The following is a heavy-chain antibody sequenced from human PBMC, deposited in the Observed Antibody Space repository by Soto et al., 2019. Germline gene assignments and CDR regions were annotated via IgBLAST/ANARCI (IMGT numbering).Heavy chain of an antibody. J-gene: IGHJ6*02. CDR2: ISSSSSYT. D-gene: IGHD2-15*01. V-gene: IGHV3-11*06. CDR1: GFTFSDYY. CDR3: GRVPGFAVAPYYSYGMDV. Sequence: QVQLVESGGGLVKPGGSLRLSCAASGFTFSDYYMSWIRQAPGKGLEWVSYISSSSSYTNYADSVKGRFTISRDNAKNSRYLQMNSRRAEDTAVYYWGRVPGFAVAPYYSYGMDVWGQGTTVTSP.